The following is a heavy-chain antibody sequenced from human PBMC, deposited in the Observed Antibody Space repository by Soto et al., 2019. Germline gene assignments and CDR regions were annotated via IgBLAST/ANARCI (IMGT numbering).Heavy chain of an antibody. J-gene: IGHJ5*02. CDR1: GGSISSSSYY. CDR3: ARLGLSVLRFLEWLPFDP. CDR2: IYYSGST. D-gene: IGHD3-3*01. Sequence: NTSETLSLTCTVSGGSISSSSYYWGWIRQPPGKGLEWIGSIYYSGSTYYNPSLKSRVTISVDTSKNQFSLKLSSVTAADTAVYYCARLGLSVLRFLEWLPFDPWGQGTLVTVSS. V-gene: IGHV4-39*01.